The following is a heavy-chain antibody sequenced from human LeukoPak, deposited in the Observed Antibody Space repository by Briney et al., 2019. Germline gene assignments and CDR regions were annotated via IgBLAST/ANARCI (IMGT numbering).Heavy chain of an antibody. Sequence: PSETLSLTCAVSGYSISSGYYWSWIRQPPGKGLEWLGYIYYSGSTEYKPSLKSRVAMSVDTSKNQFSLRLSSVTAADTAVYYCARSTGSTMFIDYWGQGTLVTVSS. CDR1: GYSISSGYY. CDR3: ARSTGSTMFIDY. CDR2: IYYSGST. J-gene: IGHJ4*02. V-gene: IGHV4-38-2*01. D-gene: IGHD3-10*02.